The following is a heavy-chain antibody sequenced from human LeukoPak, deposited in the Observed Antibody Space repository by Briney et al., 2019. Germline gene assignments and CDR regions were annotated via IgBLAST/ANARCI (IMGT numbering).Heavy chain of an antibody. D-gene: IGHD1-26*01. Sequence: GGSLRLSCAASGFTFSSYGMHWVRQAPGKGLEWVTVISYDGSDKYYADSVKGRFTISRDNSRNTLYLQMNSLRVEDTAVYYCAKEVGTFTLDYWGQGTLVTVSS. CDR3: AKEVGTFTLDY. J-gene: IGHJ4*02. V-gene: IGHV3-30*18. CDR2: ISYDGSDK. CDR1: GFTFSSYG.